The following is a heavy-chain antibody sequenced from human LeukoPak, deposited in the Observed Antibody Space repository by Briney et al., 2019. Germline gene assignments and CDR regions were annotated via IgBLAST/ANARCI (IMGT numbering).Heavy chain of an antibody. Sequence: GGSLRLSCAASGFTFSSYAMSWVRQAPGKGLEWVSAISGSGGSTYYADSVKGRFTISRDNSKNTPYLQMNSLRAEDTAVYYCAKARNVLRYFDWLVDYWGQGTLVTVSS. D-gene: IGHD3-9*01. J-gene: IGHJ4*02. V-gene: IGHV3-23*01. CDR2: ISGSGGST. CDR1: GFTFSSYA. CDR3: AKARNVLRYFDWLVDY.